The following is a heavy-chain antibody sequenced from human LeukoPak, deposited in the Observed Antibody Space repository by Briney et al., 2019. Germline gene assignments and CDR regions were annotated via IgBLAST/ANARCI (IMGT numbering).Heavy chain of an antibody. Sequence: SETLSLTCTVSGGSISSYYWSWIRQPPGKGLEWIGYIYYSGSTNYNPSLKSRVTISVDTSKNQFSLKLSSVTAADTAVYYCASLPRNSGYDLSIDYWGQGTLVTVSS. D-gene: IGHD5-12*01. V-gene: IGHV4-59*01. CDR1: GGSISSYY. J-gene: IGHJ4*02. CDR2: IYYSGST. CDR3: ASLPRNSGYDLSIDY.